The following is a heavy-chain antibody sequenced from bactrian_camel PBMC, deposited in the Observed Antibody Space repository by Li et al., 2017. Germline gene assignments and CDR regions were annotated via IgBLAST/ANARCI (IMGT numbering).Heavy chain of an antibody. CDR3: AADSAKGVIDIEDYSNYACTGGLSDFGY. J-gene: IGHJ6*01. D-gene: IGHD4*01. CDR1: GSTYSGHC. Sequence: HVQLVESGGGSVQAGGSLRLDCAASGSTYSGHCMGWFRQVPGKRRERVAALDSDGAASYADSVKGRFTISKNIAKNTLFLEMNSLEPEDTAMYYCAADSAKGVIDIEDYSNYACTGGLSDFGYWGQGTQVTVS. CDR2: LDSDGAA. V-gene: IGHV3S9*01.